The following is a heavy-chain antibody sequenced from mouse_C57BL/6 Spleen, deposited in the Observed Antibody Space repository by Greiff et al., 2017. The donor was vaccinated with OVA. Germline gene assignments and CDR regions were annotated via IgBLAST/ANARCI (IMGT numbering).Heavy chain of an antibody. D-gene: IGHD1-1*01. CDR2: IYPGDGDT. V-gene: IGHV1-80*01. CDR1: GYAFSSYW. CDR3: ARSGSSYEGYFDV. J-gene: IGHJ1*03. Sequence: QVHVKQSGAELVKPGASVKISCKASGYAFSSYWMNWVKQRPGKGLEWIGQIYPGDGDTNYNGKFKGKATLTADKSSSTAYMQLSSLTSEDSAVYFCARSGSSYEGYFDVWGTGTTVTVSS.